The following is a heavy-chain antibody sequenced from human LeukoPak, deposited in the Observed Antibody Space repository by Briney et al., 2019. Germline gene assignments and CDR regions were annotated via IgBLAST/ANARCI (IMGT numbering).Heavy chain of an antibody. D-gene: IGHD4-17*01. CDR2: INWNGGST. Sequence: PGGSLRLSCAASGFTFDDYGMSWVRQAPGKGLEWVSGINWNGGSTGYADSVKGRFTISRDNAKNSLYLQMNSLRAEDTAVYYCARDQTAEVYGDYAYAFDIWGQGTMVTVSS. CDR3: ARDQTAEVYGDYAYAFDI. CDR1: GFTFDDYG. J-gene: IGHJ3*02. V-gene: IGHV3-20*04.